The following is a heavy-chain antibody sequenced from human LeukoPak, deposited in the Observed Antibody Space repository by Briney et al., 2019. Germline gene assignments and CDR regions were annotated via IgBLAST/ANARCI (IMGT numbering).Heavy chain of an antibody. V-gene: IGHV3-74*01. CDR2: INSDGSST. J-gene: IGHJ4*02. CDR1: RFTFSSYA. CDR3: ARVSEQWLARIYDLFDY. Sequence: PGGSLRLSCAASRFTFSSYAMIWVRQAPGKGLVWVSRINSDGSSTSYADSVKGRFTISRDNAKNTLYLQMNSLRAEDTAVYYCARVSEQWLARIYDLFDYWGQGTLVTVSS. D-gene: IGHD6-19*01.